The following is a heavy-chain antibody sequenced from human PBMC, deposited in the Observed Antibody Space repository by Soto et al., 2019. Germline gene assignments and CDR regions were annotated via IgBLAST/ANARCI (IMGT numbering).Heavy chain of an antibody. CDR2: ISAYNGNT. V-gene: IGHV1-18*01. D-gene: IGHD6-19*01. J-gene: IGHJ4*02. CDR1: GYTFTSYG. Sequence: ASVKVSCKASGYTFTSYGISWVRQAPGQGLEWMGWISAYNGNTNYAQKLQGRVTMTTDTSTSTACMELRGLRSDDTAVYYCARGGGIAVPEPLGYWGQGTLVTVSS. CDR3: ARGGGIAVPEPLGY.